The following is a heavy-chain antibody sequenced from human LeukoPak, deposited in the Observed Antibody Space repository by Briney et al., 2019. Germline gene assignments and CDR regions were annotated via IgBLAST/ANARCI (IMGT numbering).Heavy chain of an antibody. V-gene: IGHV3-21*01. CDR1: GFTFSSYS. CDR3: ARAKVGATYDAFDI. J-gene: IGHJ3*02. D-gene: IGHD1-26*01. CDR2: ITSSSSYI. Sequence: PGGSLILSCAASGFTFSSYSMNWVRQAPGKGLEWVSSITSSSSYIYYADSVKGRFTLSRDNAKNSLYLQMNSLRAEDTAVYYCARAKVGATYDAFDIWGQGTMVTVSS.